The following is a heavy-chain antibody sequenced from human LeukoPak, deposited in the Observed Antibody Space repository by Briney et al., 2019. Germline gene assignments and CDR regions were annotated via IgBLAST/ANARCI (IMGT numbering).Heavy chain of an antibody. Sequence: SETLSLTCAVYGGSFSGYYWSWIRQPPGKGLEWIGEINHSGSTNYNPSLKGRVTISVDTSKNQFSLKLSSVTAADTAVYYCARADGIAAAGLSWGQGTLVTVSS. CDR1: GGSFSGYY. J-gene: IGHJ5*02. V-gene: IGHV4-34*01. CDR3: ARADGIAAAGLS. D-gene: IGHD6-13*01. CDR2: INHSGST.